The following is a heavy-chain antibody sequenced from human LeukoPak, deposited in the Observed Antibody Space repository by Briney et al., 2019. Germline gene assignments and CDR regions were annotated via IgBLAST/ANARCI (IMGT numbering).Heavy chain of an antibody. CDR3: ARAKLDRRGAQLWFHP. V-gene: IGHV4-59*01. CDR2: IYYSGST. Sequence: SETLSLTCTVSGGSISSYYWSWIRQPPGKGLEWIGYIYYSGSTKYNRSLKSRVTISVDTSKNQFSLKLRSVTAEDTGVYYCARAKLDRRGAQLWFHPWGQGTLVTVSS. D-gene: IGHD1-1*01. CDR1: GGSISSYY. J-gene: IGHJ5*02.